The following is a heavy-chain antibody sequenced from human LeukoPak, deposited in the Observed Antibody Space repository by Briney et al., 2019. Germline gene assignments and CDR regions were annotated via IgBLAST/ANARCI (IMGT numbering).Heavy chain of an antibody. V-gene: IGHV3-66*01. CDR3: ARGDDCSNYVASNWFDP. CDR2: IYSGGST. CDR1: GSTVSSNY. D-gene: IGHD4-11*01. Sequence: PGGSLRLSCAASGSTVSSNYMSWVRQAPGKGLEWVSVIYSGGSTYYADSVRGRFTISRDNSKNTLYLQMNSLRAEDTAVYYCARGDDCSNYVASNWFDPWGQGTLVTVSS. J-gene: IGHJ5*02.